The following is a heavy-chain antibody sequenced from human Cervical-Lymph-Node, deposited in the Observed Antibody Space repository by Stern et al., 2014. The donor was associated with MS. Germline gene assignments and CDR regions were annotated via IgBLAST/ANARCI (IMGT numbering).Heavy chain of an antibody. D-gene: IGHD3-3*01. Sequence: QVTLRESGPALVKPTQTLTLTCTFSGFSLVTSGVRVSWIRQPPGKALEWLARLDWDDKTFYNTSTMTRLPISTDTSKSQVVLTMTNVDPVDTATYYCARMMGSGYRHYFDYWGQGTPVTVS. CDR3: ARMMGSGYRHYFDY. CDR2: LDWDDKT. V-gene: IGHV2-70*04. J-gene: IGHJ4*02. CDR1: GFSLVTSGVR.